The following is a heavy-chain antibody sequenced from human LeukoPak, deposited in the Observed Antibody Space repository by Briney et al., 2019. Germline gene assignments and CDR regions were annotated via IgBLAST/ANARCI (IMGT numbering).Heavy chain of an antibody. CDR1: AFTFSSYA. Sequence: GGSLRLSCAASAFTFSSYAMHWVRQAPGKGLEWVAVISYDGSNKHYADSVKGRFTISRDNSKNTLYLQMNSLRAEDTAVYYCAREAHTWGSEYYFDYWGQGTLVTVSS. CDR2: ISYDGSNK. J-gene: IGHJ4*02. D-gene: IGHD2/OR15-2a*01. V-gene: IGHV3-30*04. CDR3: AREAHTWGSEYYFDY.